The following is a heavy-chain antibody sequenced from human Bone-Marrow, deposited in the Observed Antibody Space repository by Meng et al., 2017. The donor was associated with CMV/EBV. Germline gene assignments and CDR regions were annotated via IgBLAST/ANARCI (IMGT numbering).Heavy chain of an antibody. CDR1: GGSISDYY. V-gene: IGHV4-34*01. CDR3: ARGRGIAARPWFDY. CDR2: INHSGST. Sequence: GSLRLSCPVSGGSISDYYWTWIRQPPGKGLEWIGEINHSGSTNYNPSLKSRVTISVDTSKNQFSLKLSSVTAADTAVYYCARGRGIAARPWFDYWGQGTLVTVSS. J-gene: IGHJ4*02. D-gene: IGHD6-6*01.